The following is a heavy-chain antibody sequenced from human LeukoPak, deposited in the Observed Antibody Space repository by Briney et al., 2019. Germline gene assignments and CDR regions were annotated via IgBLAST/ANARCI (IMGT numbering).Heavy chain of an antibody. CDR3: ARTGYYDFWSGCQERDY. V-gene: IGHV6-1*01. CDR2: TYYRSKWYN. D-gene: IGHD3-3*01. J-gene: IGHJ4*02. CDR1: GDSVSSNSAA. Sequence: SQTLSLTCAISGDSVSSNSAAWNWIRQSPSRGLEWLGRTYYRSKWYNDYAVSVKSRITINPDTSKNQFSLQLNSVTPEDTAVYYCARTGYYDFWSGCQERDYWGQGTLVTVSS.